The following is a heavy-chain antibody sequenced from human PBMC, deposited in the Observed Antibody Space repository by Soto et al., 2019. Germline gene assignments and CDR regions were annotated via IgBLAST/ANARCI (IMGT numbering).Heavy chain of an antibody. J-gene: IGHJ6*02. CDR2: IYPGDSDT. Sequence: GESLKISCKGSGYSFTSYWIGWVRQMPGKGLEWMGIIYPGDSDTRYSPSFQGQVTISADKSISTAYLQWSSLKASDTAMYYCARWAKYCSGGSCYYYYYGMDAWGQGTTVPVSS. CDR3: ARWAKYCSGGSCYYYYYGMDA. V-gene: IGHV5-51*01. CDR1: GYSFTSYW. D-gene: IGHD2-15*01.